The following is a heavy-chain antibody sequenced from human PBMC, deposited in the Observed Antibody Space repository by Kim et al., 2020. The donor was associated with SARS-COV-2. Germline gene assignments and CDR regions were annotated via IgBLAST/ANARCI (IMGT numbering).Heavy chain of an antibody. CDR2: IYYSGST. D-gene: IGHD3-10*01. V-gene: IGHV4-39*07. CDR1: GGSISSSSYY. J-gene: IGHJ6*01. CDR3: ARGYYGSGSYHYYYYYG. Sequence: LETLSLTCTVSGGSISSSSYYCGWIRQPPGKGLEWIGSIYYSGSTYYNPSLRSRVTISVDTSKNQLSLNLTSVTAADTAVYYCARGYYGSGSYHYYYYYG.